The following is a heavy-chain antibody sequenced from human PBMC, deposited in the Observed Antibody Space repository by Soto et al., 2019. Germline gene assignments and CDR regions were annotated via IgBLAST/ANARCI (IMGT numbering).Heavy chain of an antibody. D-gene: IGHD2-8*01. CDR1: GYTFTSYG. CDR3: AKNGQPPYYYYGMDV. Sequence: GASVKVSCKASGYTFTSYGICWVRQAPGQGLQWMGWISAYNGNTNYAQKVQGRVTMTIDTSTYTAYMELRSLTSDDTAKYYCAKNGQPPYYYYGMDVWGQGTTVTVSS. J-gene: IGHJ6*02. V-gene: IGHV1-18*01. CDR2: ISAYNGNT.